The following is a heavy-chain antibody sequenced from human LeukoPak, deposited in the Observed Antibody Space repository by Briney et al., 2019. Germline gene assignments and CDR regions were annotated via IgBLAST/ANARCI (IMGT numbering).Heavy chain of an antibody. CDR3: ASSKRGYSYGPGRDY. J-gene: IGHJ4*02. CDR2: IYYSGST. D-gene: IGHD5-18*01. V-gene: IGHV4-59*01. Sequence: PSETLSLTCTVSGGSISSYYWSWIRQPPGKGLEWIGYIYYSGSTNYNPSLKSRVTISVDTSKNQFSLKLSSVTAADTAVYYCASSKRGYSYGPGRDYWGQGTLVTVSS. CDR1: GGSISSYY.